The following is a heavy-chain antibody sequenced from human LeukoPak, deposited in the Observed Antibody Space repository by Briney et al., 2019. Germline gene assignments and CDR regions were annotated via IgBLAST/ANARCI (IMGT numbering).Heavy chain of an antibody. CDR2: IIPILGIA. V-gene: IGHV1-69*04. D-gene: IGHD2-2*01. J-gene: IGHJ6*02. CDR1: GGTFSSYA. Sequence: ASVKVSCKASGGTFSSYAISWVRQAPGQGLEWMGRIIPILGIANYAQKFQGRVTITADKSTSTAYMELSSLRSEDTAVYYCARGSDCSSTSCPVGLDYYGMDVWGQGTTVTVSS. CDR3: ARGSDCSSTSCPVGLDYYGMDV.